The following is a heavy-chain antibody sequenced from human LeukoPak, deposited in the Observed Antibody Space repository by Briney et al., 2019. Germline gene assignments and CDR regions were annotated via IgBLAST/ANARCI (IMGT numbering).Heavy chain of an antibody. CDR2: IKQDGSEK. CDR3: AREGEEHYYGSGSYGAFDI. Sequence: GGSLRLSCAASGFTFSNYWMGWVRQAPGKGLEWVANIKQDGSEKRYVDPVKGRFTISRDNSKNTLYLQMNSLRAEDTAVYYCAREGEEHYYGSGSYGAFDIWGQGTMVTVSS. J-gene: IGHJ3*02. D-gene: IGHD3-10*01. CDR1: GFTFSNYW. V-gene: IGHV3-7*01.